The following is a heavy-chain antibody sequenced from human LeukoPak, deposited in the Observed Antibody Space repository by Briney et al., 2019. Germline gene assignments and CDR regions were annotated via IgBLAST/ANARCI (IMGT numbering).Heavy chain of an antibody. CDR3: ARDAIPYDMDV. Sequence: SETLSLTCTVSGGSISSGGYSWSWIRQHPGKGLEWIGYIYYSGSTYYNPSLKSRVTISVDTSKNQFSLKLSSVTAADTAVYYCARDAIPYDMDVWGQGTTVTVSS. J-gene: IGHJ6*02. D-gene: IGHD2-21*01. V-gene: IGHV4-31*03. CDR1: GGSISSGGYS. CDR2: IYYSGST.